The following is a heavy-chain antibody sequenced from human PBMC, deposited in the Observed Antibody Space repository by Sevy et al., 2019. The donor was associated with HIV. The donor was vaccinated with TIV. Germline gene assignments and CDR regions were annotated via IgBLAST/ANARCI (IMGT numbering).Heavy chain of an antibody. D-gene: IGHD4-17*01. V-gene: IGHV3-23*01. CDR2: ISGSGGST. J-gene: IGHJ3*02. CDR3: ARVKDYGDYGAFDI. Sequence: GGSLRLSCAASGFTFSSYAMSWVRQAPGKGLEWVSAISGSGGSTYYADSVKGRFTISRDNAKSSLFLQMNSLRAEDTAIYFCARVKDYGDYGAFDIWGQGTMVTVSS. CDR1: GFTFSSYA.